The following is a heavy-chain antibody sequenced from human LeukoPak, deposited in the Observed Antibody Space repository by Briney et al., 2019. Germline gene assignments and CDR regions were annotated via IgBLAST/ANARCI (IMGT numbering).Heavy chain of an antibody. D-gene: IGHD6-19*01. J-gene: IGHJ5*02. CDR2: INPNSGGT. CDR3: ASSSGWYGWFDP. CDR1: GYTFTGYY. V-gene: IGHV1-2*02. Sequence: ASVKVSCKAYGYTFTGYYMHWVRQAPGQGLEWMGWINPNSGGTNYAQKFQRRVTMTRDTSISTAFMELSRLRSDDTAVYYCASSSGWYGWFDPWGQGTLVTVSS.